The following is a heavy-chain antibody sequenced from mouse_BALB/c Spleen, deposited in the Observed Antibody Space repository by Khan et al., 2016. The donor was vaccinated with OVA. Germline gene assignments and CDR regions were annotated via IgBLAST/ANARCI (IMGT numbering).Heavy chain of an antibody. V-gene: IGHV5-6-5*01. J-gene: IGHJ3*01. CDR1: GFTFSNYA. CDR2: ISSGDST. Sequence: EVQLVESGGGLVKPGGSLKLSCAASGFTFSNYAMSWVRQSPEKRLEWVASISSGDSTYYPDSVKGGFTVSRDNARDILYLQMSSLRSGDTAMYYCARDYWFAYWGQGTLVTVSA. CDR3: ARDYWFAY.